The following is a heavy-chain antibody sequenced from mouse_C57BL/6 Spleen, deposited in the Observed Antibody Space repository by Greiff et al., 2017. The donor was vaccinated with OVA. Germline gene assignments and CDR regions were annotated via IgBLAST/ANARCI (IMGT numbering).Heavy chain of an antibody. CDR3: ARSDYDYDDGDYYFDY. CDR1: GYTFTSYW. D-gene: IGHD2-4*01. Sequence: QVQLQQPGAELVKPGASVKMSCKASGYTFTSYWITWVKQRPGQGLEWIGDIYPGSGSTNYNEKFKSKATLTVDTSSSTAYMQLSSLTSEDSAVYYCARSDYDYDDGDYYFDYWGQGTTLTVSS. V-gene: IGHV1-55*01. J-gene: IGHJ2*01. CDR2: IYPGSGST.